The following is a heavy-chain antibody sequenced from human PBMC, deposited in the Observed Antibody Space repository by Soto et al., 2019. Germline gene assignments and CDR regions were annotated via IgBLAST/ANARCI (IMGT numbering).Heavy chain of an antibody. J-gene: IGHJ3*02. D-gene: IGHD2-21*02. CDR2: IYHSGSTYYNRNIYHSGST. CDR1: VGSISSGAYS. Sequence: SETLSLTCAFSVGSISSGAYSCSWIRQPPWKGLEWIGNIYHSGSTYYNRNIYHSGSTYYNPSLKSRVTISVDTSKNQFSLKLRSVTAADTAVYFCARVTVVTPIRGAFDIWGQGTRVTV. CDR3: ARVTVVTPIRGAFDI. V-gene: IGHV4-30-2*01.